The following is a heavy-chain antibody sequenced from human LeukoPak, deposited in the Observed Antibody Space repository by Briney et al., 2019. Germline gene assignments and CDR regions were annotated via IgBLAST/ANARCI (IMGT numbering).Heavy chain of an antibody. J-gene: IGHJ4*02. Sequence: GGSLRLSCAASGFTFSSYSMNWVRQAPGKGLEWVSYISSSSSTIYYADSVKGRFTISRDNAKNSLYLQMNSLRAEDTAVYYCARDIRYSYGYSDYWGQGTLVTVSS. CDR3: ARDIRYSYGYSDY. CDR2: ISSSSSTI. CDR1: GFTFSSYS. V-gene: IGHV3-48*04. D-gene: IGHD5-18*01.